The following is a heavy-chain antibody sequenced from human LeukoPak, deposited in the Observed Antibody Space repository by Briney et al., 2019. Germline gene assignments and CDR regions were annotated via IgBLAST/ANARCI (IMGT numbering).Heavy chain of an antibody. Sequence: VASVKVSCKASGGTFSSYAISWVRQAPGQGLEWMGGIIPIFGTANYAQKFQGRVTITADKSTSTAYMELSSLRSEDTAVYYCARDEVVPAALGAFDIWGQGTMVTVSS. D-gene: IGHD2-2*01. J-gene: IGHJ3*02. V-gene: IGHV1-69*06. CDR2: IIPIFGTA. CDR1: GGTFSSYA. CDR3: ARDEVVPAALGAFDI.